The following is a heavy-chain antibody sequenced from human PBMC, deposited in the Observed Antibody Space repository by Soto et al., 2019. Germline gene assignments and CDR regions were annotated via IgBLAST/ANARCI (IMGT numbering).Heavy chain of an antibody. V-gene: IGHV4-39*01. Sequence: SETLSLTCTVSGGSISGSSYYWGWIRQPPGKGLEWIGSIYYSGSTYYNPSLKSRVTISRDNSKNTVYLQMNSLRGEDTAIYYCARLGPYGSETYSFRYNWFDPWGQGTLVTVSS. D-gene: IGHD3-10*01. CDR3: ARLGPYGSETYSFRYNWFDP. J-gene: IGHJ5*02. CDR2: IYYSGST. CDR1: GGSISGSSYY.